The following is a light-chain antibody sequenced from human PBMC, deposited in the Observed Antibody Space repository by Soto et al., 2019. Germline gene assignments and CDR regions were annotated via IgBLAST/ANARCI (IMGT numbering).Light chain of an antibody. CDR3: SSYAGSNNWV. CDR2: EVS. CDR1: SSDVGDYNY. V-gene: IGLV2-8*01. J-gene: IGLJ3*02. Sequence: QSALTQPPSASGSPGQSVTISCTGTSSDVGDYNYVSWYQQHPGTAPKLMIYEVSERPSGVPDRFSGSKSGNTASLTVSGLQAEDDADYYCSSYAGSNNWVFGGGTKVTVL.